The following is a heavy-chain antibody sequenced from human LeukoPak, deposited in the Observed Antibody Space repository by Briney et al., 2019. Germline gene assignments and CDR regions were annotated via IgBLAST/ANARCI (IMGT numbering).Heavy chain of an antibody. V-gene: IGHV1-8*01. CDR1: GYTFTSYD. Sequence: ASVKVSCKASGYTFTSYDINWVRQATGQGLEWMGWMNPNSGNTGYAQKFQGRVTMTRNTSISTAYMELSSLRSEDTAVYYCARVATPYYYDSSGYYYSRYYFDYWGQRTLVTVSS. CDR3: ARVATPYYYDSSGYYYSRYYFDY. CDR2: MNPNSGNT. J-gene: IGHJ4*02. D-gene: IGHD3-22*01.